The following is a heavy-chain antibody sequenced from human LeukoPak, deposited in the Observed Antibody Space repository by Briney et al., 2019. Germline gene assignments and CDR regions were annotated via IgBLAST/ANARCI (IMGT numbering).Heavy chain of an antibody. D-gene: IGHD6-19*01. J-gene: IGHJ4*02. V-gene: IGHV4-31*03. Sequence: SQTLSLTCTVSGGSISSGGYYWSWIRQHPGKGLEWIGYIYYSGSTNYNPSLKSRVTISVDTSKNQFSLKLSSVTAADTAVYYCARTRQWLVRVFDYWGQGTLVTVSS. CDR1: GGSISSGGYY. CDR2: IYYSGST. CDR3: ARTRQWLVRVFDY.